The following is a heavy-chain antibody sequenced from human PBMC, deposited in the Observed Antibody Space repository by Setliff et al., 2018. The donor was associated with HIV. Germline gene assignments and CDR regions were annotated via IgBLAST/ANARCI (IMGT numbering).Heavy chain of an antibody. J-gene: IGHJ4*02. CDR1: GVSISSGSYY. CDR2: IYTSGST. D-gene: IGHD6-13*01. CDR3: ARSPSYRSSWEYYFDY. Sequence: ASETLSLTCTVSGVSISSGSYYWSWIRQSAGKGLEWIGRIYTSGSTNDNPSLKSRITISVDTSNNQFSLRLSSVTAADTAVYYCARSPSYRSSWEYYFDYWGQGILVTVSS. V-gene: IGHV4-61*02.